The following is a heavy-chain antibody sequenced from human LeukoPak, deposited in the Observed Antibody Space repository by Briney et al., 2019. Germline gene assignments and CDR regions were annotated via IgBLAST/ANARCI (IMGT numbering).Heavy chain of an antibody. CDR2: IYPGDSDT. CDR3: ARLYDSSGLNNWFGP. J-gene: IGHJ5*02. CDR1: GYSFTSYW. V-gene: IGHV5-51*01. D-gene: IGHD3-22*01. Sequence: GESLKISCKGSGYSFTSYWIGWVRQMPGKGLEWMGIIYPGDSDTRYSPSFQGQVTISADKSISTAYLQWSSLKASDTAMYYCARLYDSSGLNNWFGPWGQGTLVTVSS.